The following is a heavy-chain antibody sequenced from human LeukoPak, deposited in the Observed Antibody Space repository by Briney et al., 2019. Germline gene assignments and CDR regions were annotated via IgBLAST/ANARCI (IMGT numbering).Heavy chain of an antibody. CDR2: ITTPGGDT. V-gene: IGHV3-21*01. D-gene: IGHD2-2*01. Sequence: GRSLRLSCGASGFTFSDYSMNWVRQAPGKGLAWVASITTPGGDTYYADSVKGRFTISRDNAQNSLFLQMNSLRAEDTAVYFCATSGGFVLPNAITGNWYMDVWGRGTSVTVSS. CDR1: GFTFSDYS. CDR3: ATSGGFVLPNAITGNWYMDV. J-gene: IGHJ6*03.